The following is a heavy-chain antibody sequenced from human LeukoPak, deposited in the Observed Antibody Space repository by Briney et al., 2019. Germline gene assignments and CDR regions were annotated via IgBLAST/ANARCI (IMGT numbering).Heavy chain of an antibody. J-gene: IGHJ4*02. CDR2: TSSIRNYI. D-gene: IGHD5-18*01. CDR1: EFTFRSYS. V-gene: IGHV3-21*01. Sequence: GGSLRLSCEASEFTFRSYSTNWVRQAPGKGLEWVSSTSSIRNYIYYADSVRGRFTISRDNARNSLYLQMNSLRAEDTAVYYCARLRGGYNYALGPFDYWGQGTLVTVSS. CDR3: ARLRGGYNYALGPFDY.